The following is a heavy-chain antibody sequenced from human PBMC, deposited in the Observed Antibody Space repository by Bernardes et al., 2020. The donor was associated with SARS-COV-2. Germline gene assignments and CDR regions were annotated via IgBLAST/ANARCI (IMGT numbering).Heavy chain of an antibody. CDR1: GYTFKNYG. D-gene: IGHD3-22*01. CDR2: INPHNGYT. V-gene: IGHV1-18*01. J-gene: IGHJ6*02. CDR3: ARAGYYFDRSAYYPGLDV. Sequence: ASVKVSCRPSGYTFKNYGISWVRQAPGQGLEWMGFINPHNGYTNYAQKVQGRVTMTTDTSANTAYMELRGLVSDDTAVYYCARAGYYFDRSAYYPGLDVWGQGTTVTVSS.